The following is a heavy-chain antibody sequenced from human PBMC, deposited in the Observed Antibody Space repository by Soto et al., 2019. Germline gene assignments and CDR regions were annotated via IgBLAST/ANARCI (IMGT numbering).Heavy chain of an antibody. CDR1: GDSITTSGYY. CDR3: ASDNGASSWYLASFDY. V-gene: IGHV4-31*03. CDR2: IYYSGST. D-gene: IGHD6-13*01. Sequence: TRSLTCNVSGDSITTSGYYWDWIRQPPGKGLEWIGYIYYSGSTYYNPSLKSRVTISVDTSKNQFSLKLSSVTAADTAVYYCASDNGASSWYLASFDYWGQGTLVTVSS. J-gene: IGHJ4*02.